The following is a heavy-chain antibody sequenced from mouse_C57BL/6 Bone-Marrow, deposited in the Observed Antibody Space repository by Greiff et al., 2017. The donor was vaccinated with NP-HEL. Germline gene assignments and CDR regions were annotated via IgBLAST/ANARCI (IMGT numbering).Heavy chain of an antibody. CDR3: TGGGSSSPYAMDY. CDR1: EFTFSNYW. Sequence: EVKLMESGGGLVQPGGSMKLSCVASEFTFSNYWMNWVRQSPEKGLEWVAQIRLKSDNYATHYAESVKGRFTISRDDSKSSVYLQMNNLRAEDTGIYYCTGGGSSSPYAMDYWGQGTSVTVSS. D-gene: IGHD1-1*01. CDR2: IRLKSDNYAT. J-gene: IGHJ4*01. V-gene: IGHV6-3*01.